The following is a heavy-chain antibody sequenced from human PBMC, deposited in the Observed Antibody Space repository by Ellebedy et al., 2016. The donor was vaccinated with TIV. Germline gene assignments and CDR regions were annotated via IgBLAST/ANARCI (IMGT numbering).Heavy chain of an antibody. D-gene: IGHD3-16*01. CDR3: ARGEGRNEVWNAY. CDR1: GFIFSGHS. Sequence: GESLKISCAASGFIFSGHSINWVRQAPGKGLEWVSYISSDSSSRYYADSVKGRFTISRDNAKNSVYLQMNSLRAEDTAVYYCARGEGRNEVWNAYWGQGTLVTVSS. V-gene: IGHV3-48*01. J-gene: IGHJ4*02. CDR2: ISSDSSSR.